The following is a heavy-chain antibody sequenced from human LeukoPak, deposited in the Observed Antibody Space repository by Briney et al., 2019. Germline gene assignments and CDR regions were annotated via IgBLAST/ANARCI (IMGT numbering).Heavy chain of an antibody. D-gene: IGHD3-3*01. CDR3: ARDNVQYYDFWSGYSPPRWFDP. CDR1: GGSISSYY. J-gene: IGHJ5*02. Sequence: SETLSLTCTVSGGSISSYYWSWIRQPPGKGLEWIGYIYYSGSTNYNPSLKSRLTISVDTSKNQFSLKLSSVTAADTAVYYCARDNVQYYDFWSGYSPPRWFDPWGQGTLVTVSS. CDR2: IYYSGST. V-gene: IGHV4-59*01.